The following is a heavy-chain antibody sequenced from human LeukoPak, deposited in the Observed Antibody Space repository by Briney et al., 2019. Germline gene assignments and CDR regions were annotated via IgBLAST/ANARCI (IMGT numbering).Heavy chain of an antibody. CDR1: GCTFTGYY. CDR3: ARDTAMATYWFDP. J-gene: IGHJ5*02. V-gene: IGHV1-2*02. CDR2: INPNSGGT. D-gene: IGHD5-18*01. Sequence: ASVKVSCKASGCTFTGYYMHWVRQAPGQGLEWMGWINPNSGGTNYAQKFQGRVTMTRDTSISTAYMELSRLRSDDTAVYYCARDTAMATYWFDPWGQGTLVTVSS.